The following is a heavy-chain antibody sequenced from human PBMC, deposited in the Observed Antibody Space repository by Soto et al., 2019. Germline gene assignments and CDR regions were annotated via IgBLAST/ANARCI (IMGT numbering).Heavy chain of an antibody. D-gene: IGHD1-1*01. Sequence: QVQLQESGPGLVKPSETLSLTCSVSGGSISNHYWSWIRQPPGKGLEWIGYIYYNGDTNYNPSLKSRVTMSVDTSRNQISLKLTTVTAADTAVYYCTRAHWYYEYWGQGTLVTVSS. CDR1: GGSISNHY. CDR2: IYYNGDT. CDR3: TRAHWYYEY. J-gene: IGHJ4*02. V-gene: IGHV4-59*11.